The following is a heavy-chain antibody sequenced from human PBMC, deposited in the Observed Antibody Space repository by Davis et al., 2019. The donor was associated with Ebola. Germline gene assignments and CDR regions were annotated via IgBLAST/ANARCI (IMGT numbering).Heavy chain of an antibody. V-gene: IGHV4-30-4*01. CDR1: GGSISSGDYY. J-gene: IGHJ3*02. CDR3: ASSTSSNAFDI. D-gene: IGHD2-2*01. Sequence: LRLSCTVSGGSISSGDYYWSWIRQPPGKGLEWIGYIYYSGSTYYNPSLKSRVTISVDTSKNQFSLKLSSVTAADTAVYYCASSTSSNAFDIWGQGTMVTVSS. CDR2: IYYSGST.